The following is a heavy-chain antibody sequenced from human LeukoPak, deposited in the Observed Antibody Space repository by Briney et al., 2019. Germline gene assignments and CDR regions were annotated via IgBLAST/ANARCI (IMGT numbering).Heavy chain of an antibody. V-gene: IGHV3-43D*03. CDR1: GFTFSSYS. CDR2: ISWDGGST. J-gene: IGHJ4*02. CDR3: AKDGEVRTYSSGSRQGREIDD. D-gene: IGHD6-19*01. Sequence: PGGSLRLSCAASGFTFSSYSMNWVRQAPGKGLEWVSLISWDGGSTYYADSVKGRFTISRDNSKISLYLQMNSLRAEDTALYYCAKDGEVRTYSSGSRQGREIDDGGQGTLVTVSS.